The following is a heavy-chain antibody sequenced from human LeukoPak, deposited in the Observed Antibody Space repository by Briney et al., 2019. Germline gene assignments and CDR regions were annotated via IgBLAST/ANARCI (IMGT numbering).Heavy chain of an antibody. D-gene: IGHD3-10*01. CDR3: ARVRLVRGPYFGMDV. CDR2: IYSSGST. CDR1: GDSISSDY. V-gene: IGHV4-4*07. Sequence: SETLSLTCTVSGDSISSDYWSWIRQPAGKGLEWIGRIYSSGSTNYNPSLKSRVTMSLDTSKSQFSLTLSSVTAADMAVYYCARVRLVRGPYFGMDVWGQGTTVTVSS. J-gene: IGHJ6*02.